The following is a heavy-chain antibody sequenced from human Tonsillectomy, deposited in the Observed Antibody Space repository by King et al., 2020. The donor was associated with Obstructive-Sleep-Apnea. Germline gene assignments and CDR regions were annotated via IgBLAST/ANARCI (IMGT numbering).Heavy chain of an antibody. D-gene: IGHD6-13*01. CDR3: ARDAGLIAAAGTAYYYYYGMDV. CDR1: GFTFSSYS. Sequence: QLVQSGGGLVKPGGSLRLSCAASGFTFSSYSMNWVRQAPGKGLEWVSSISSSSSYIYYADSVKGRFTISRDNAKNSLYLQMNSLRAEDTAVYYCARDAGLIAAAGTAYYYYYGMDVWGQGTTVTVSS. CDR2: ISSSSSYI. J-gene: IGHJ6*02. V-gene: IGHV3-21*01.